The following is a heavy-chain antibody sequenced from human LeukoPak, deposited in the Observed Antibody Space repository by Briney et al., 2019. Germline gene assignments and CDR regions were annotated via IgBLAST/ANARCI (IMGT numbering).Heavy chain of an antibody. D-gene: IGHD5-12*01. CDR3: AKGAYDYIYMRYFDY. CDR1: GFIISNYA. CDR2: IIDRRGDT. J-gene: IGHJ4*02. V-gene: IGHV3-23*01. Sequence: GGSLRLSCAASGFIISNYARRWVRQAPGKGLEWVSLIIDRRGDTFYADSGKGRFTISRDNTKKTLCMQKNSLRAEDTAVYYCAKGAYDYIYMRYFDYWGQGTLVTVSS.